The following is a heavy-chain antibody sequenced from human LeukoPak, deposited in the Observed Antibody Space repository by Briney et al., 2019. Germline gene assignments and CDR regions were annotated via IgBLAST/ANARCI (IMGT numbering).Heavy chain of an antibody. V-gene: IGHV4-59*12. Sequence: SETLSLTCTVSGGSISSYYWSWIRQPPGKGLEWIGYIYYSGSTNYNPSLKSRVTISVDTSKNQFSLKLSSVTAADTAVYYCARGHGGKWELGGYMDVWGKGTTVTVSS. CDR2: IYYSGST. D-gene: IGHD1-26*01. J-gene: IGHJ6*03. CDR1: GGSISSYY. CDR3: ARGHGGKWELGGYMDV.